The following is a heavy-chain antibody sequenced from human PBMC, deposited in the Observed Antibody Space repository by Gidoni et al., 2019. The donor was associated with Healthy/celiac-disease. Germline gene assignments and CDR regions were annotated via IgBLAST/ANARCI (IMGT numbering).Heavy chain of an antibody. CDR1: GGSISSSSYY. J-gene: IGHJ6*02. V-gene: IGHV4-39*01. Sequence: QLQLQESCPGLVKPSETLSLTCTVSGGSISSSSYYWGWLRQPPGKGLEWIGSIYYSGSTYYNPSLKGRVTISVDTSKNQFSRKLSSGTAADTAVYYCGGGVVVAATRRGAVYSYGMDVWGQGTTVTVSS. CDR3: GGGVVVAATRRGAVYSYGMDV. CDR2: IYYSGST. D-gene: IGHD2-15*01.